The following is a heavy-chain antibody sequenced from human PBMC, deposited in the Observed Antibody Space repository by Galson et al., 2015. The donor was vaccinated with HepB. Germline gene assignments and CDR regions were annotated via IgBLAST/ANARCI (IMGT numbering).Heavy chain of an antibody. CDR1: GFTFSSYG. J-gene: IGHJ4*02. CDR3: AKDSKPGWSAPDY. V-gene: IGHV3-30*18. Sequence: SLRLSCAASGFTFSSYGMHWVRQAPGKGLEWVAVISYDGSNKYYADSVKGRFTISRDNSKNTLYLQMNSLRAEDTAVYYCAKDSKPGWSAPDYWGQGTLVTVSS. CDR2: ISYDGSNK. D-gene: IGHD2-2*01.